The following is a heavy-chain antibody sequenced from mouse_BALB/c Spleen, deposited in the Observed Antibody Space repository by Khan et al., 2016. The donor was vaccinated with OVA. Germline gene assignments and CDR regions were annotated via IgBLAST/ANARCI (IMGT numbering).Heavy chain of an antibody. V-gene: IGHV1-61*01. J-gene: IGHJ1*01. Sequence: QVQLQQPGAELVRPGASVKLSCKASGYTFTSYWMNWGKQRPGQGLEWIGMYVPSDSDTHYNQMFKDKATLTVDKSSRTAYMQLSSLTSEDSAVYYCARGDCNSRYWYCDVWGAGTTVTVSS. D-gene: IGHD2-1*01. CDR1: GYTFTSYW. CDR2: YVPSDSDT. CDR3: ARGDCNSRYWYCDV.